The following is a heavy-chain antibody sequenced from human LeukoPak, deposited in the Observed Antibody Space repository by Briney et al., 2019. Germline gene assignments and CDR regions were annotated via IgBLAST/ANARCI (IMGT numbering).Heavy chain of an antibody. V-gene: IGHV1-18*01. Sequence: ASVKVSCKASGYTFTSYGISWVRQAPGQGLEWMGWISAYNGNTNYAQKLQGRVTMTTDTSTSTAYMELRSLRSDDTAVYYCARGWYRGGKYPPLTDYWGQGTLVTVSP. CDR2: ISAYNGNT. CDR3: ARGWYRGGKYPPLTDY. D-gene: IGHD2-15*01. J-gene: IGHJ4*02. CDR1: GYTFTSYG.